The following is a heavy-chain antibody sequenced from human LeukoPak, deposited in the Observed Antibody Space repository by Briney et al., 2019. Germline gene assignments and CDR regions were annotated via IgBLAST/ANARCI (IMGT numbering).Heavy chain of an antibody. CDR2: ISAYNGNT. CDR3: ARLPTIAAPSWTYQPFDP. Sequence: ASVKASCNPSRYTCTTYGIVWGRQSPRQGLKWMGWISAYNGNTKDAQNLQGRVTMTTDTSTSTAYMELRSLRFDDTAIYSCARLPTIAAPSWTYQPFDPWGQGTLVTVSS. V-gene: IGHV1-18*04. CDR1: RYTCTTYG. D-gene: IGHD6-13*01. J-gene: IGHJ5*02.